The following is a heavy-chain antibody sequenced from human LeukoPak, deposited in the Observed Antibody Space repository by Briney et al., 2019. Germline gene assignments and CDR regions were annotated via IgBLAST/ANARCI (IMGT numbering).Heavy chain of an antibody. CDR2: ISSGRTE. J-gene: IGHJ4*02. V-gene: IGHV3-48*01. CDR1: GFTFSMHS. CDR3: ARDGPSLSYYDYVWGSYRWYFDY. Sequence: PGGSLRLSCVASGFTFSMHSLNWVRQTPGKGLEWVSYISSGRTEFYADSVKGRFSISRDNAKNSLYLQMNSLRAEDTAVYYCARDGPSLSYYDYVWGSYRWYFDYWGQGTLVTVSS. D-gene: IGHD3-16*02.